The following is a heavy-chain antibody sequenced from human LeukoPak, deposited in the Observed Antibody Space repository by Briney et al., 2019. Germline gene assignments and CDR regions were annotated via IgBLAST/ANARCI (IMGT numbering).Heavy chain of an antibody. CDR2: IIPIFGTA. CDR3: ARRPIDYYYMDV. CDR1: GGTFSSYA. V-gene: IGHV1-69*13. J-gene: IGHJ6*03. Sequence: SVKVSCKASGGTFSSYAISWVRQAPGQGLEWMGGIIPIFGTANYAQKFQGRVTITADESTSTAYMELSSLRSEDTAVYYCARRPIDYYYMDVWGKGTTVTVSS.